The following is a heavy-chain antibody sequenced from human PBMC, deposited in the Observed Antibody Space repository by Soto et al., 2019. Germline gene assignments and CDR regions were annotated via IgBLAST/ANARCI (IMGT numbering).Heavy chain of an antibody. D-gene: IGHD3-10*01. V-gene: IGHV4-34*01. CDR3: ARLRVRGVSSPSGS. Sequence: QVQLQQWGAGLLKPSETLSLTCAVYVGSFSGYYWSWIRQPPGKGLEWIGDINHTGSTNYNPSLRSRVPISVDTSKNQFSLRLSSVTAADAAVNYWARLRVRGVSSPSGSWGQGTLVTVSS. CDR1: VGSFSGYY. J-gene: IGHJ5*02. CDR2: INHTGST.